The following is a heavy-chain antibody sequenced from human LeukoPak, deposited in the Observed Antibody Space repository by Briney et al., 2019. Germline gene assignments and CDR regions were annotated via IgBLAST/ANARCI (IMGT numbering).Heavy chain of an antibody. J-gene: IGHJ3*01. D-gene: IGHD3-22*01. Sequence: GASVTVSFKASGFTFTSSAVQWVRQARGQRLEWIGWIVVGSGNTNYAQKFQERVTITRDMSTSLVYMELSSLRSEDTAVYYCAAEAAYYYDSRDAFDVWGQGTMVTVSS. CDR1: GFTFTSSA. CDR3: AAEAAYYYDSRDAFDV. CDR2: IVVGSGNT. V-gene: IGHV1-58*01.